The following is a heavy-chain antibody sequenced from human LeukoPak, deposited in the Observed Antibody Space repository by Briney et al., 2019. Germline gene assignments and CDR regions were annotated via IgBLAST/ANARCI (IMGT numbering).Heavy chain of an antibody. CDR2: IIGSSSYI. Sequence: PGGSLRLSCAASGFTFSDYTMNWVRQAPGKGLEWVSSIIGSSSYIYYADSVKGRFTISRDNAKNSLYLQMNSLRAEDTAVYYCARERTTVTTAFDYWGQGTLVTVSS. J-gene: IGHJ4*02. D-gene: IGHD4-11*01. V-gene: IGHV3-21*01. CDR3: ARERTTVTTAFDY. CDR1: GFTFSDYT.